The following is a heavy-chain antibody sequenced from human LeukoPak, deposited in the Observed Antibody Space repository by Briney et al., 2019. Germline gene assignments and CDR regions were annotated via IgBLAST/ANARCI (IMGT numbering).Heavy chain of an antibody. CDR2: VSPGDSDT. V-gene: IGHV5-51*01. J-gene: IGHJ3*02. Sequence: NHGESLKISCKGSGYTFTTYWIGWVRQMPGKGLEWMGIVSPGDSDTRYSPSFQGQVTISADKSIRTAYLQWSSLKASDTAMYYCARRYCSSTFCHGAFGIWGQGTMVTVSS. CDR3: ARRYCSSTFCHGAFGI. CDR1: GYTFTTYW. D-gene: IGHD2-2*01.